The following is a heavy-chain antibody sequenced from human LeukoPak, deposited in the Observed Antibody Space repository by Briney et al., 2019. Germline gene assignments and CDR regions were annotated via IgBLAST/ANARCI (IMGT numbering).Heavy chain of an antibody. CDR1: GGSVSYNY. D-gene: IGHD3-22*01. CDR3: AGISRRADSSGFYYDGWYFDL. V-gene: IGHV4-4*07. J-gene: IGHJ2*01. CDR2: LYTSGIT. Sequence: HPSETLSLTCTVSGGSVSYNYWSWIRQPAGKGLEWIGRLYTSGITNSNPSLNYNPSLKSRVTMSADTSDNQFSLKLTSVSAADTAVYYCAGISRRADSSGFYYDGWYFDLWGRGTLVTVSS.